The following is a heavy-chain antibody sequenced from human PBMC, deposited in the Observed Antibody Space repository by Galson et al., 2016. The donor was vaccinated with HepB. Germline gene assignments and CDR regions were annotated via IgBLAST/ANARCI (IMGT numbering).Heavy chain of an antibody. J-gene: IGHJ4*02. D-gene: IGHD1/OR15-1a*01. Sequence: SETLSLTCSVSGGSVNSGSHYWTWIRQPPGKALEWIGNIYYNGNSNYNPALKSRLTISIDTSTNHFSVKLSSVTTADTALYYCARVNGIRAGTGTGLIDFWGSGRLVTVSS. CDR2: IYYNGNS. CDR3: ARVNGIRAGTGTGLIDF. V-gene: IGHV4-61*03. CDR1: GGSVNSGSHY.